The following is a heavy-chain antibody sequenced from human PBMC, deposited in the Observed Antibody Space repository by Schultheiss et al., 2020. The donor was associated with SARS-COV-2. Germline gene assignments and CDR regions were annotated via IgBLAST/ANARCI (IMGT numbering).Heavy chain of an antibody. CDR3: ARYCSGGSCSGIGHYYGMDV. D-gene: IGHD2-15*01. CDR1: GFTVSSNY. CDR2: IYSGGST. Sequence: GGSLRLSCAASGFTVSSNYMSWVRQAPGKGLEWVSVIYSGGSTYYADSVKGRFTISRDNYKNTLYLQMNSLRAEDTAVYYCARYCSGGSCSGIGHYYGMDVWGQGTTVTVSS. J-gene: IGHJ6*02. V-gene: IGHV3-53*01.